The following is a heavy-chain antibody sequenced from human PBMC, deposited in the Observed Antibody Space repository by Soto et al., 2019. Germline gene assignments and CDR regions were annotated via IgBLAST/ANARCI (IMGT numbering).Heavy chain of an antibody. CDR1: GYSFTSYW. V-gene: IGHV5-51*01. J-gene: IGHJ4*02. CDR2: IYPGDSDT. D-gene: IGHD3-22*01. Sequence: GESLKISCKGSGYSFTSYWIGWVRQMPGKGLEWMGIIYPGDSDTRYSPSFQGQVTISADKSISTAYLQWSSLKASDTAMYYCARQSEDYYDSSGYYYGWIDYWGQGTLVTVSS. CDR3: ARQSEDYYDSSGYYYGWIDY.